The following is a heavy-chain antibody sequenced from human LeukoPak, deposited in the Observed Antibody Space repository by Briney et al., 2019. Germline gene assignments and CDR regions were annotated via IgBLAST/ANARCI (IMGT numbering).Heavy chain of an antibody. D-gene: IGHD6-19*01. CDR3: AREALAVAGYYYYYYMDV. J-gene: IGHJ6*03. CDR2: ISAYNGNT. CDR1: DYTFTSYG. V-gene: IGHV1-18*01. Sequence: GASVKVSCKASDYTFTSYGISWVRQAPGQGLEWMGWISAYNGNTNYAQNLQGRVTMTTDTSTSTAYMELRSLRSDDTAVYYCAREALAVAGYYYYYYMDVWGKGTTVTVSS.